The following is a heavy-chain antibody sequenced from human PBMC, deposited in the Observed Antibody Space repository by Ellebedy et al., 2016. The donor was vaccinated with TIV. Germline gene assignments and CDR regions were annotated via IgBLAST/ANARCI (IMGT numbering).Heavy chain of an antibody. CDR1: GFSFSNYV. CDR2: VWSDGSNK. D-gene: IGHD4-23*01. J-gene: IGHJ2*01. CDR3: ARDGGNPRSWFFDL. Sequence: GGSLRLSCAASGFSFSNYVMHWVRQATGKGLEWVAVVWSDGSNKYYIDSVKGRFTISRDNSKNTLYLQMNSLISDDTAVYYCARDGGNPRSWFFDLWGRGTLVTVSS. V-gene: IGHV3-33*01.